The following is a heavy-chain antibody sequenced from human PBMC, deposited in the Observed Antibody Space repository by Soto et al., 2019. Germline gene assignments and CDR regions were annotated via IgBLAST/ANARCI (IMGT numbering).Heavy chain of an antibody. CDR2: IIPIFGTA. J-gene: IGHJ4*02. V-gene: IGHV1-69*13. D-gene: IGHD6-13*01. CDR1: GGTFSSYA. CDR3: ARDRDIAADYFDY. Sequence: ASVKVSCKASGGTFSSYAISWVRQAPGQGLEWMGGIIPIFGTANYAQKFQGRVTITADESTSTAYMELSSPRSEDTAVYYCARDRDIAADYFDYWGQGTLVTVSS.